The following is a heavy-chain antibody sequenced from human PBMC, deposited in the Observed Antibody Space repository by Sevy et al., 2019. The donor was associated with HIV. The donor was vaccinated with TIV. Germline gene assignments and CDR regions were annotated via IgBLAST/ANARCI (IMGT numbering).Heavy chain of an antibody. J-gene: IGHJ6*02. V-gene: IGHV3-15*01. CDR3: AAIKGGHAWDMDK. CDR2: IKSKISGGTT. D-gene: IGHD1-26*01. Sequence: GGSLRLSCAASGFTFNEAWMNWVRQAPGKGLEWAGRIKSKISGGTTDYAAAVKGRFSISRDDSKKTLYLEMNSLKSEDTAVYYCAAIKGGHAWDMDKWGQGTTVTVSS. CDR1: GFTFNEAW.